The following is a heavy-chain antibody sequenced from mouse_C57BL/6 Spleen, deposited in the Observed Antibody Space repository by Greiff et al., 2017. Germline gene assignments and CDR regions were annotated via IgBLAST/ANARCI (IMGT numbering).Heavy chain of an antibody. J-gene: IGHJ1*03. Sequence: QVQLQQSGAELVKPGASVKISCKASGYAFSSYWMNWVKQRPGKGLEWIGQIYPGDGDTNYNGKFKGKATLTADKSSSTAYMQLSSLTSEDSAVYFCARWVAYGSSHDVWGTGTTVTVSS. CDR1: GYAFSSYW. CDR3: ARWVAYGSSHDV. CDR2: IYPGDGDT. V-gene: IGHV1-80*01. D-gene: IGHD1-1*01.